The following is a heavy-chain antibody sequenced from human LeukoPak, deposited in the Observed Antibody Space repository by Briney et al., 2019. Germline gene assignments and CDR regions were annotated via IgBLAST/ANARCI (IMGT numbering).Heavy chain of an antibody. CDR2: IYSGDST. V-gene: IGHV3-66*01. CDR3: ARDPYYGSGFDY. Sequence: GGSLRLSCAASGFTVSSNYMSWVRQAPGKGLEWVSFIYSGDSTYYADSVKGRFTISRDNSKNTLYLQMNSLRAEDTAVYYCARDPYYGSGFDYWGQGTLLTVSS. CDR1: GFTVSSNY. J-gene: IGHJ4*02. D-gene: IGHD3-10*01.